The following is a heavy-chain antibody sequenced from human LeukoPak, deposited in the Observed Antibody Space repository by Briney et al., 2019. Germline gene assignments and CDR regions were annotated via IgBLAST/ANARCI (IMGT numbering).Heavy chain of an antibody. D-gene: IGHD1-1*01. CDR2: INPNSGGT. J-gene: IGHJ5*02. CDR3: ARGFRYNSNWFDP. CDR1: GYTFTGYY. Sequence: ASVKVSCKASGYTFTGYYMHWVRQAPGQGLEWMGWINPNSGGTNYAQKFQGRVTMTRDTSNSTAYMELSRLRSDDTAVYYCARGFRYNSNWFDPWGQGTLVTVSS. V-gene: IGHV1-2*02.